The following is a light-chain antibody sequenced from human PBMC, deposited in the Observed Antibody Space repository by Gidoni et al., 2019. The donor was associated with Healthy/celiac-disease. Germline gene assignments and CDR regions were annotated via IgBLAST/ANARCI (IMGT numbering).Light chain of an antibody. J-gene: IGKJ4*01. CDR1: QSVSSY. CDR2: DAS. Sequence: EIVLTQSPATLSLSPGERATLSCRASQSVSSYLAWYQQTPGPAPRLLIYDASNRATGIPARFSGSGSGTDFTLTISSLEPEDFAVYYCQQRSNWPLTFGGGTKVEIK. CDR3: QQRSNWPLT. V-gene: IGKV3-11*01.